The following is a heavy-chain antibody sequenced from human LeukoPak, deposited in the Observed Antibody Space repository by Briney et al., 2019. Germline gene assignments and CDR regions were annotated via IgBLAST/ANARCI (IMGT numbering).Heavy chain of an antibody. V-gene: IGHV3-23*01. CDR2: ISGSGGST. J-gene: IGHJ2*01. CDR3: AKRTEYCSSTRCAFWYFDL. D-gene: IGHD2-2*01. Sequence: GGSLRLSCAASGITVSSYAMNWVRQAPGKGLDWVSRISGSGGSTHYADSVKGRFTISRDNAKNTLYLQMNSLRGEDTAVYYCAKRTEYCSSTRCAFWYFDLWGRGTLVTVAS. CDR1: GITVSSYA.